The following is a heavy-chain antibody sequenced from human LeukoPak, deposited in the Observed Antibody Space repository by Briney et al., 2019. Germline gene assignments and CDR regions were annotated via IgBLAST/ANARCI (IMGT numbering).Heavy chain of an antibody. D-gene: IGHD4/OR15-4a*01. J-gene: IGHJ4*02. CDR1: GFTFSSYR. V-gene: IGHV3-7*03. CDR3: ASGRWCLSGRYFDY. CDR2: IKQDGSDK. Sequence: AGSLCLSCAASGFTFSSYRMSWVRQAPGKGRVWLANIKQDGSDKYYMDSVKGRFTISRDNAKNSLYLKLNSLRAEYTAVYYCASGRWCLSGRYFDYWGQGTLVTVSS.